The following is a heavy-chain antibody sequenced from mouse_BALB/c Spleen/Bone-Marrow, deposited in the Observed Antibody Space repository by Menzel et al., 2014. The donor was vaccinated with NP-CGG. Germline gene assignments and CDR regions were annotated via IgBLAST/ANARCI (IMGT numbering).Heavy chain of an antibody. D-gene: IGHD1-2*01. CDR2: IYPGDGDT. Sequence: QVHLQQSGAELARPGASVKLSCKASGYTFTSYWMQWVKQRPGQGLEWIGAIYPGDGDTRYTQKFKGKATLTADKSSSTAYMQLSSLASEDSAVYYCARRDYGIRENYYAMDYWGQGTSVTVSS. CDR3: ARRDYGIRENYYAMDY. CDR1: GYTFTSYW. J-gene: IGHJ4*01. V-gene: IGHV1-87*01.